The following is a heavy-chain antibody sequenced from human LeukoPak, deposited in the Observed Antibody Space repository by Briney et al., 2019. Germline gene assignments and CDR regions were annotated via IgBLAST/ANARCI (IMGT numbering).Heavy chain of an antibody. V-gene: IGHV5-51*01. CDR2: IYPGDSDT. CDR1: GYSFTTYW. D-gene: IGHD3-3*01. CDR3: ARLRGITIFGVVTTPDDAFDI. J-gene: IGHJ3*02. Sequence: GESLKISCKGSGYSFTTYWIGWVRQMPGKGLEWMGIIYPGDSDTRYSPSFQGQVTISADKSISTAYLQWSSLKASDTAMYYCARLRGITIFGVVTTPDDAFDIWGQGTMVTVSS.